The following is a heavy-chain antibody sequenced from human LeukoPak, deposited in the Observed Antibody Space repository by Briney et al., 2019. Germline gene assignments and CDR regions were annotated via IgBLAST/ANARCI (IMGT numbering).Heavy chain of an antibody. CDR3: ARGRRNYYDSSRDY. Sequence: GRSLRLSCAASGFTFSTYAMHWVRQAPGKGLEWVAVISYDGSNKYYADSVKGRFTFSRDNSKNTLYLQMNSLRAEDTAVYYCARGRRNYYDSSRDYWGQGTLVTVSS. CDR2: ISYDGSNK. D-gene: IGHD3-22*01. J-gene: IGHJ4*02. V-gene: IGHV3-30*01. CDR1: GFTFSTYA.